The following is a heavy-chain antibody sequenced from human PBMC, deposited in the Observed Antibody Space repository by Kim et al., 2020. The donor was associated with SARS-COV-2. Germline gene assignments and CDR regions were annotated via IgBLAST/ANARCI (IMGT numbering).Heavy chain of an antibody. CDR2: IRETGGRK. J-gene: IGHJ4*02. D-gene: IGHD1-26*01. Sequence: GGSLRLSCAASGFTFSTYQRGWVRQSPGKGPEWVLRIRETGGRKYYANSVMGRVTMSSDKTRNTLYLHMNNLRVEDTAVYYCAKGVINSGFDYWGQGTQVTVSS. CDR3: AKGVINSGFDY. V-gene: IGHV3-23*01. CDR1: GFTFSTYQ.